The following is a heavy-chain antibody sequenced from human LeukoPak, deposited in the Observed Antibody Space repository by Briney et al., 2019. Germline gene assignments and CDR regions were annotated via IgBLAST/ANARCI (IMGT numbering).Heavy chain of an antibody. CDR1: GGSINNGGYY. D-gene: IGHD2-2*01. CDR3: ARNPMGVVPASISYMDV. Sequence: SQTLSLTCTVSGGSINNGGYYWSWIRQHPGKGLEWIGYIYYSGSTYYNPSLKSRVTISVDTSKNQFSLKLSSVTAADTAVYYCARNPMGVVPASISYMDVWGKGTTVTVSS. V-gene: IGHV4-30-4*01. J-gene: IGHJ6*03. CDR2: IYYSGST.